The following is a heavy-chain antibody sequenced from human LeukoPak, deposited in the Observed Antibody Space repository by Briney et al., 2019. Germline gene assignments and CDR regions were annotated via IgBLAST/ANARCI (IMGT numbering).Heavy chain of an antibody. CDR1: GDPFNGYS. V-gene: IGHV4-34*01. J-gene: IGHJ6*03. Sequence: SETLTLTCGVSGDPFNGYSWSWISQPPAKGLEWLGDISESGSTIYNPSFKSRVTISVDPSKNQFSLKLTSMTAADTAVYFCVRGRTDYYYYMDVWGKGTTVTVSS. CDR2: ISESGST. CDR3: VRGRTDYYYYMDV.